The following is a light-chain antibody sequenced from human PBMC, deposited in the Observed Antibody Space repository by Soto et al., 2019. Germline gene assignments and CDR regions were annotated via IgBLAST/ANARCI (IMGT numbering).Light chain of an antibody. Sequence: QSVLTQPPSVSGAPGQTVTISCSGSSSNIGADYEIHWYQQLPRRAPKLLIYINTNRPSGVPDRFSGSRSGSSASLAITGLQAEDEADYYCQSFDSSLGTLVLGGGTKLTVL. CDR1: SSNIGADYE. CDR2: INT. V-gene: IGLV1-40*01. J-gene: IGLJ2*01. CDR3: QSFDSSLGTLV.